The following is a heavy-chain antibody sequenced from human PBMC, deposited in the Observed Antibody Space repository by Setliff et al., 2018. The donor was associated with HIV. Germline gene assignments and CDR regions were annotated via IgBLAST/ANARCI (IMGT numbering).Heavy chain of an antibody. CDR3: ASRVPAARHFDY. V-gene: IGHV4-59*11. D-gene: IGHD2-2*01. CDR1: YGSISGHY. J-gene: IGHJ4*02. CDR2: IHHSGGT. Sequence: SETLSLTCTVSYGSISGHYWTWIRQPPGKGLEWIGYIHHSGGTQYNPSLMSRLTMSVDSSKNQFSLSLSSVTAADTAVYYCASRVPAARHFDYWGQGTLVTVSS.